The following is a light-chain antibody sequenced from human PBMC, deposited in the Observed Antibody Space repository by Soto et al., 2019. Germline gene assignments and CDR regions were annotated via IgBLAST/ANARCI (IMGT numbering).Light chain of an antibody. V-gene: IGLV2-11*01. CDR2: DVS. CDR1: SSDVGGYNY. J-gene: IGLJ3*02. CDR3: CSYAGSNWV. Sequence: QSVLTQPRSVSGSPGQSVTMSCTGTSSDVGGYNYVSWYQQYPGKAPKLMIYDVSRRPSGVPDRFSGSKSGNTASLTISGLQADDESDYYCCSYAGSNWVFGGGTKPTVL.